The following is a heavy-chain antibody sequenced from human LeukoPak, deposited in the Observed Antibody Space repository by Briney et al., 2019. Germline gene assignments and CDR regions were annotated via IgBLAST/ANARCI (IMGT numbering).Heavy chain of an antibody. CDR2: IYHSGST. Sequence: PSETLSLTCTVSGGSISSYYWSWIRQPPGKGLEWIGSIYHSGSTYYNPSLKSRVTISVDTSKNQFSLKLSSVTAADTAVYYCAKTSSGWYTVDYWGQGTLVTVSS. D-gene: IGHD6-19*01. V-gene: IGHV4-59*04. J-gene: IGHJ4*02. CDR3: AKTSSGWYTVDY. CDR1: GGSISSYY.